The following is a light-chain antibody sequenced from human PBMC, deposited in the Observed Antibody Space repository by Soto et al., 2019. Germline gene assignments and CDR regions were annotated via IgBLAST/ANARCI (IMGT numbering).Light chain of an antibody. CDR2: GAN. J-gene: IGKJ4*01. CDR1: QSLTRNY. Sequence: DIVLTQFPGTLSLSPGERATLSCRASQSLTRNYLAWYQQKVSQAPRLLIYGANTRAAGIPDRFSGSGSGTDFTLTISRLEPEDFAVYYCQQYTKSPLTFGGGTKVDIK. V-gene: IGKV3-20*01. CDR3: QQYTKSPLT.